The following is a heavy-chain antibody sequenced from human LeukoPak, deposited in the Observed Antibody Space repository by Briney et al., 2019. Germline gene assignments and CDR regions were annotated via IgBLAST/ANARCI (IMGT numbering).Heavy chain of an antibody. Sequence: GESLQISCKGSGSTFTNFYIHWVRQAPGQGLEWMGMINPSGGSTSYAQTFQGRVTTTRDTSTSTVHMELSSLRSEDTALYYCARGYCSSTNCLPGGYWGQGTLVTVSS. D-gene: IGHD2-2*01. CDR3: ARGYCSSTNCLPGGY. J-gene: IGHJ4*02. V-gene: IGHV1-46*01. CDR1: GSTFTNFY. CDR2: INPSGGST.